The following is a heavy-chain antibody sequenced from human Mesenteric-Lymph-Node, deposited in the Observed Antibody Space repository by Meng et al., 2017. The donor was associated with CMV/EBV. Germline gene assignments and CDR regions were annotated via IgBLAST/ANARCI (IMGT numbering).Heavy chain of an antibody. Sequence: GGSLRLSCAASGFTFSSYSMNWVRQAPGKGLEWVSSISSSSSYIYYADSVKGRFTISRDNAKNTLYLQMNSLRAEDTAVNYCARDWYSSGWYGVDYWGQGTLVTVSS. CDR2: ISSSSSYI. J-gene: IGHJ4*02. CDR1: GFTFSSYS. CDR3: ARDWYSSGWYGVDY. D-gene: IGHD6-19*01. V-gene: IGHV3-21*01.